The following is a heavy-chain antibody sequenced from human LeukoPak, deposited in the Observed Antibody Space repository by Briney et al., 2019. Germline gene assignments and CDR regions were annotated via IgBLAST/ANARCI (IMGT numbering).Heavy chain of an antibody. J-gene: IGHJ4*02. Sequence: GGSLRLSCAASGFTFSSYGMHWVRQAPGKGLEWVAVIWYDGSNKYYADSVKGRFTISRDNSKNTLYLQMNSLRAEDTAVYYCAREDYDYVWGSYRPLDYRGQGTLVTVSS. D-gene: IGHD3-16*02. CDR3: AREDYDYVWGSYRPLDY. CDR2: IWYDGSNK. CDR1: GFTFSSYG. V-gene: IGHV3-33*01.